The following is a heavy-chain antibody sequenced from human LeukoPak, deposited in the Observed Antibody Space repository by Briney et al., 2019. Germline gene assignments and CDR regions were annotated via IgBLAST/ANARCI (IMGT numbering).Heavy chain of an antibody. CDR3: ARDYYDSSGYYAIDY. J-gene: IGHJ4*02. V-gene: IGHV1-2*02. CDR1: GYTFTGYH. D-gene: IGHD3-22*01. CDR2: INPNSGGT. Sequence: ASVKVSCKASGYTFTGYHIHWVRQAPGQGLEWMGWINPNSGGTNYAQKFQGRVTMTRDTSISTAYMELSRLRSDDTAVYYCARDYYDSSGYYAIDYWGQGTLVTVSS.